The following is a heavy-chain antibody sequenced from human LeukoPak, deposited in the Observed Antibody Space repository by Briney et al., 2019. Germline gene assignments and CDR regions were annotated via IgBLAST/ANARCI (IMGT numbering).Heavy chain of an antibody. CDR1: GFTFSSYS. Sequence: GGSLRLSCAASGFTFSSYSMNWVRQAPGKGLEWVSYISSSSSTIYYADSVKGRFTISRDNAKNSLYLQMNSLRAEDTAVYYCARERSSSFNPFDYWGQGTLVTVSS. CDR3: ARERSSSFNPFDY. V-gene: IGHV3-48*04. D-gene: IGHD6-13*01. CDR2: ISSSSSTI. J-gene: IGHJ4*02.